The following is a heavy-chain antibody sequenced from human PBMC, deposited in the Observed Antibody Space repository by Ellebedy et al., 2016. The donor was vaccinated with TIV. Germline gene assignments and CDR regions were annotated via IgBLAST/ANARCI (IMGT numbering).Heavy chain of an antibody. D-gene: IGHD3-22*01. J-gene: IGHJ1*01. CDR1: GITLSDYA. CDR2: ISCSGGNA. V-gene: IGHV3-23*01. CDR3: AKDAVSGYYFYH. Sequence: GESLKISCAAAGITLSDYAMTWVRQAPGKGLAWISGISCSGGNAYYADSVKGRFIISKDNSKNTLYLQMNSLGVEDTAVYYCAKDAVSGYYFYHWGQGTLVTVSS.